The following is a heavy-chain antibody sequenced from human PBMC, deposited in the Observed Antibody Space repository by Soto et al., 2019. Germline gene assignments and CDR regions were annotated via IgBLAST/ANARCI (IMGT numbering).Heavy chain of an antibody. D-gene: IGHD2-2*01. V-gene: IGHV1-2*02. Sequence: QVQLVQSGAEVKKPGASVKVSCKASGYTFTDYYLHWVRQAPGQGLEWMGWINPISGGTNFAQKFKGRVSMPRDTSLSTAYMELRSLRSDDPAVYYWGGVFSRKGEGAAMAIDSWGQGPLVTVSS. CDR1: GYTFTDYY. CDR2: INPISGGT. CDR3: GGVFSRKGEGAAMAIDS. J-gene: IGHJ4*02.